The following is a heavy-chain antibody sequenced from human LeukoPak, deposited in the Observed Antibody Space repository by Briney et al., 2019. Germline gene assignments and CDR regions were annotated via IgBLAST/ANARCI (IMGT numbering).Heavy chain of an antibody. D-gene: IGHD3-3*01. CDR3: ARQISDFWSGYYGDYYYYMDV. V-gene: IGHV4-59*01. CDR2: IYYSGST. Sequence: PSETLSLTCTVSGGSISSYYWSWIRQPPGKGLEWIGYIYYSGSTNYNPSLKSRVTISVDTSKNQFSLKLSSVTAADTAVYYCARQISDFWSGYYGDYYYYMDVWGKGTTVTVSS. CDR1: GGSISSYY. J-gene: IGHJ6*03.